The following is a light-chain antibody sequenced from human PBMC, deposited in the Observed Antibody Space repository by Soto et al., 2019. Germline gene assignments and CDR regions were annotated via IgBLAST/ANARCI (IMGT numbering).Light chain of an antibody. CDR3: QQYNNWPRRT. CDR2: GAS. V-gene: IGKV3-15*01. Sequence: EIVMTQSPATLSVSPGERATLSCRASQSVSSNLAWYQQKPGQAPRLLIYGASTRSTGIPARFSGSGSGTACTLTISSLQSEDFAVYYCQQYNNWPRRTFGQGTKVEIK. J-gene: IGKJ1*01. CDR1: QSVSSN.